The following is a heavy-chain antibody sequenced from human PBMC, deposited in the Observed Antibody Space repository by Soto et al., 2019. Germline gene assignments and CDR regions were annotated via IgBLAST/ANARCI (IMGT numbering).Heavy chain of an antibody. Sequence: KQSQTLSLTCTVSGGSISSGGYYWSWIRQHPGKGLEWIGYIYYSGSTYYNPSLKSRVTISVDTSKNQFSLKLSPVTAADTAVYYCARDLGSGTDYGDYPSWFDPWGQGTLVTVSS. CDR1: GGSISSGGYY. D-gene: IGHD4-17*01. CDR2: IYYSGST. V-gene: IGHV4-31*03. CDR3: ARDLGSGTDYGDYPSWFDP. J-gene: IGHJ5*02.